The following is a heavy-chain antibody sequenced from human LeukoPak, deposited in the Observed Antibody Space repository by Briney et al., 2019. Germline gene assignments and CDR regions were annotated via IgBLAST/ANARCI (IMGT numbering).Heavy chain of an antibody. CDR3: AREAVDYGSGSHDY. V-gene: IGHV4-4*07. D-gene: IGHD3-10*01. J-gene: IGHJ4*02. CDR1: GASIGSFY. CDR2: VHSSGST. Sequence: SETLSLTCTVSGASIGSFYWSWIRQPAGKGLEWIGRVHSSGSTNYIPSIKSRVTMSVDTSKNQFSLELNSVTAADTAMYYCAREAVDYGSGSHDYWGQGTLVTVSS.